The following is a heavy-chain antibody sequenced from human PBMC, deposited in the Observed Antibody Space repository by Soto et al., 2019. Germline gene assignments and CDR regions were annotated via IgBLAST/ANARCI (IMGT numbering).Heavy chain of an antibody. V-gene: IGHV1-2*02. J-gene: IGHJ4*02. D-gene: IGHD5-12*01. Sequence: QVQLVQSGAEVTKPGASVKVSCKASGYTFTGYYIHWVRQAPGQGLEWMGWINPNSGATNQAQKFQGRDTMARDTSISTAYMELSRLTSDDTAVYYCARDAVSTIGDFDYWGQGTLVTVSS. CDR1: GYTFTGYY. CDR3: ARDAVSTIGDFDY. CDR2: INPNSGAT.